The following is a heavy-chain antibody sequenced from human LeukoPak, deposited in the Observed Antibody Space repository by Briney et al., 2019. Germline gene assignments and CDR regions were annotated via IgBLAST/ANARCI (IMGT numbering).Heavy chain of an antibody. CDR3: RLTGTTGQYGFDY. J-gene: IGHJ4*02. CDR2: ISGSGGGT. D-gene: IGHD1-7*01. CDR1: EFTFRSYA. V-gene: IGHV3-23*01. Sequence: GGSLRLSCAASEFTFRSYAMSWVRQPPGKGLEWVSVISGSGGGTYYADSVKGRFTISRDNAKNTLYLQMNSLRAEDTAVYYCRLTGTTGQYGFDYWGQGTLVTVSS.